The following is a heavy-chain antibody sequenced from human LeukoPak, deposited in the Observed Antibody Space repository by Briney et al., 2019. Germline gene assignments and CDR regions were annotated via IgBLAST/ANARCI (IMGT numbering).Heavy chain of an antibody. CDR3: AKDEQALELPPYYFDY. V-gene: IGHV3-30*02. CDR2: IWYDGSNK. CDR1: GFTFSSYG. D-gene: IGHD1-7*01. Sequence: GGSLRLSCAASGFTFSSYGMHWVRQAPGKGLGWVAVIWYDGSNKYYADSVKGRFTISRDNSKNTLYLQMNSLRAEDTAVYYCAKDEQALELPPYYFDYWGQGTLVTVSS. J-gene: IGHJ4*02.